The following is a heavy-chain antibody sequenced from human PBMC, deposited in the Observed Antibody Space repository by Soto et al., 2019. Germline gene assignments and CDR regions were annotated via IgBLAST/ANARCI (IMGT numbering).Heavy chain of an antibody. D-gene: IGHD6-19*01. V-gene: IGHV4-59*08. Sequence: QVQLQESGPGLVKPSETLSLTCTVSGGSIITYYWSWIRQPPGKGLEWIGYIYYSGSTNYNPSLKSRVTITVDTSKNQFSLKLSSVTAADAAVYYCARQNRGWYNDTWGQATMVTVSS. CDR3: ARQNRGWYNDT. CDR1: GGSIITYY. CDR2: IYYSGST. J-gene: IGHJ3*02.